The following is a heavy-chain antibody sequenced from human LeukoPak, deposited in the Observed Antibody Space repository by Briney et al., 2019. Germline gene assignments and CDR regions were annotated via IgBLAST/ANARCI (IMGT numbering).Heavy chain of an antibody. D-gene: IGHD5-12*01. V-gene: IGHV1-2*02. CDR2: INPKTGGT. CDR3: ARGSGDILGWRTNFDY. CDR1: GYKFSGYY. Sequence: ASVKVSCKASGYKFSGYYLHWVRQAPGQGLEWMGWINPKTGGTGYAQKFQGRVSVTTDTSTAYMDLSTLRSDDTAVYYCARGSGDILGWRTNFDYWGQGTLVTVSS. J-gene: IGHJ4*02.